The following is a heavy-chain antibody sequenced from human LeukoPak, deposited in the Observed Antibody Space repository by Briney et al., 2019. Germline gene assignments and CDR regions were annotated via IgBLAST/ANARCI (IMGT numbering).Heavy chain of an antibody. D-gene: IGHD5-18*01. V-gene: IGHV4-34*01. CDR3: ARVESYGSSRLDY. Sequence: SETLSLTCAVYGGSFSGYYWSWIRQPPGKGLEWIGEINHSGSTNYNPSLKSRVTISVDTSKNQFSLKLSSVTAADTAVYYCARVESYGSSRLDYWGQGTLVTVSS. CDR1: GGSFSGYY. J-gene: IGHJ4*02. CDR2: INHSGST.